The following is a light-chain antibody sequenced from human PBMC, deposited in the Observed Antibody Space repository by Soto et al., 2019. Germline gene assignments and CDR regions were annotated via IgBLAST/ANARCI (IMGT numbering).Light chain of an antibody. CDR3: QHYGSSPFT. J-gene: IGKJ3*01. V-gene: IGKV3-20*01. Sequence: EIVLTQSPGTLSLSPGERATLSCRASQSVSNNYLTWYQQKPVQAPRLLIYGASSRATGIPDRFSGSGSGTDFTLTISRLEPDDFAVYYCQHYGSSPFTFGPGTKVDIK. CDR1: QSVSNNY. CDR2: GAS.